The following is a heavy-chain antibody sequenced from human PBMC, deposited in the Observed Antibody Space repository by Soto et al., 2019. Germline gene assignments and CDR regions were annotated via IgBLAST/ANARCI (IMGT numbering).Heavy chain of an antibody. Sequence: KASETLSLTCTVSGGSISSYYLSWIRQPPGKGLEWIGYIYYSGSTNYNPSLKSRVTISVDTSKNQFSLKLSSVTAADTAVYYCARDAVGVQPYCSGGSCWRWFDPWGQGTLVTVSS. CDR3: ARDAVGVQPYCSGGSCWRWFDP. D-gene: IGHD2-15*01. J-gene: IGHJ5*02. CDR1: GGSISSYY. CDR2: IYYSGST. V-gene: IGHV4-59*01.